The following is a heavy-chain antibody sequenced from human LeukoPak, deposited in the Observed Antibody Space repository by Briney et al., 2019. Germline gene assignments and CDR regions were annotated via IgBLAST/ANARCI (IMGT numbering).Heavy chain of an antibody. J-gene: IGHJ5*02. CDR2: INNDGSRT. Sequence: GGSLRLSCAAPGFTFTTYWMHWVRQAPGKGLVWVAHINNDGSRTNYADSVKGRFTVSRDNAKSMLYLQMNSLRVEDTAVYYCARVRGESPRWFDPWGQGTLVTVSS. V-gene: IGHV3-74*01. CDR1: GFTFTTYW. D-gene: IGHD3-10*01. CDR3: ARVRGESPRWFDP.